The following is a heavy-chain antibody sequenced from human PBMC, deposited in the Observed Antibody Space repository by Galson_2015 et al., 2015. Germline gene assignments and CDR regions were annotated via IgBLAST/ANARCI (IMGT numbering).Heavy chain of an antibody. CDR1: GYTFTGYY. V-gene: IGHV1-2*04. J-gene: IGHJ4*02. Sequence: SVKVSCKASGYTFTGYYMHWVRQAPGQGLEWMGWINPNSGGTNYAQKFQGWVTMTRGTSISTAYMELSRLRSDDTAVYYCAREGYDSSGLDYWGQGTLVTVSS. CDR2: INPNSGGT. D-gene: IGHD3-22*01. CDR3: AREGYDSSGLDY.